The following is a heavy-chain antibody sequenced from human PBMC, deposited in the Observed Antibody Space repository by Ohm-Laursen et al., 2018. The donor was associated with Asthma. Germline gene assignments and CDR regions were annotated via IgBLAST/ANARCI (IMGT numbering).Heavy chain of an antibody. CDR1: GFTFSTYW. D-gene: IGHD1-26*01. CDR3: TKLKLGGTTGYRNWFDP. V-gene: IGHV3-74*01. Sequence: LRLSCTASGFTFSTYWMHWVRQAPGKGLVWVSRVYGDGSNTIYADSVKGRFTISRDDSKNTLYLQMTSLRAEDTAVYYCTKLKLGGTTGYRNWFDPWGQGTLVTVSS. J-gene: IGHJ5*02. CDR2: VYGDGSNT.